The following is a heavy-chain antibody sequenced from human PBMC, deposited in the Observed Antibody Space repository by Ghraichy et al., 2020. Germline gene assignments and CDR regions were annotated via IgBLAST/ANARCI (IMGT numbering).Heavy chain of an antibody. J-gene: IGHJ4*02. CDR1: GFSLTTCGVA. D-gene: IGHD2-21*02. CDR2: IYWNDDK. CDR3: AHSPNFVVVTGSPYYFDY. Sequence: SGPTLLKPTQTLTLTCTFSGFSLTTCGVAVGWIRQPPGKALEWLALIYWNDDKRYSPSLKSRLTITQDTSNNQVVLTLTKLDPVDTATYYCAHSPNFVVVTGSPYYFDYWGQGTLVTVSS. V-gene: IGHV2-5*01.